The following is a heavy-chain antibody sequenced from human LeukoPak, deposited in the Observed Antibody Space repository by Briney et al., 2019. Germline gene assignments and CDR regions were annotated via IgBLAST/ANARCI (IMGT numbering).Heavy chain of an antibody. CDR2: IIPIFGTA. Sequence: GASVKVSCKASGYTFTSYYMHWVRQAPGQGLEWMGGIIPIFGTANYAQKFQGRVTITADESTSTAYMELSSLRSEDTAVYYCARGEDYYDSSGYPNLWYFDYWGQGTLVTVSS. CDR3: ARGEDYYDSSGYPNLWYFDY. D-gene: IGHD3-22*01. V-gene: IGHV1-69*13. CDR1: GYTFTSYY. J-gene: IGHJ4*02.